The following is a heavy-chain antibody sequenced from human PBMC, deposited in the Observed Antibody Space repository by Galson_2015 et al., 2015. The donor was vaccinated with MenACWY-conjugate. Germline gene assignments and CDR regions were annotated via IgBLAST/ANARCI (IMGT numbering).Heavy chain of an antibody. CDR2: IYPGDSDT. D-gene: IGHD3-22*01. CDR3: ARLSYSYGSHYYDSSALDY. J-gene: IGHJ4*02. CDR1: GYSFTSYW. Sequence: QSGAEVKKPGESLKISCKGSGYSFTSYWIGWVRQMPGKGLEWMGIIYPGDSDTRYSPSFQGQVTISADKSISTAYLQWSSLKASDTAMYYCARLSYSYGSHYYDSSALDYWGQGTLVTVSS. V-gene: IGHV5-51*01.